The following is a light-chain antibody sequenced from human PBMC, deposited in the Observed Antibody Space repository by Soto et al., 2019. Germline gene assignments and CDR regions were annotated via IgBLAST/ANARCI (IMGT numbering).Light chain of an antibody. J-gene: IGLJ1*01. Sequence: QSVLTQPASVSGSPGQSITISCTGTSSDVGGYNYVSWYQQHPGKAPKLMIYDVSNRPSGVSNRFSGSKSGNTASLTISGRQAEDESDYYCSSYTGSSTYVFGTGTKLTVL. V-gene: IGLV2-14*03. CDR1: SSDVGGYNY. CDR3: SSYTGSSTYV. CDR2: DVS.